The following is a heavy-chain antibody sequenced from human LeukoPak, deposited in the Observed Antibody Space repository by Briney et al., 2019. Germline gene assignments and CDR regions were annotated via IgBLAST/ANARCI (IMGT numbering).Heavy chain of an antibody. CDR1: GFTFSSYW. J-gene: IGHJ3*02. CDR2: IKQDGSEK. D-gene: IGHD3-10*01. CDR3: ARDHRGVDAFDI. Sequence: GGPLRLSCAASGFTFSSYWMSWVRQAPGKGLEWVANIKQDGSEKYYVDSVKGRFTISRDNAKNSLYLQMNSLRVEDTAVYYCARDHRGVDAFDIWGQGTMVTVSS. V-gene: IGHV3-7*01.